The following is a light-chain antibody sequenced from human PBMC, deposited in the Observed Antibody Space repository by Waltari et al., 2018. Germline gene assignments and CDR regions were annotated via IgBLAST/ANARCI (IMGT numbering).Light chain of an antibody. Sequence: DIQMTQSPSTLSASVGDRITFTCRSRQSVDMWVAWYQQKLGRAPKLLIYKASTLETGVPSRFSGSGSGTEFTLTISSLQPDDFATYYCQHYVGSSSFGQWTKVDFK. CDR3: QHYVGSSS. J-gene: IGKJ1*01. CDR2: KAS. CDR1: QSVDMW. V-gene: IGKV1-5*03.